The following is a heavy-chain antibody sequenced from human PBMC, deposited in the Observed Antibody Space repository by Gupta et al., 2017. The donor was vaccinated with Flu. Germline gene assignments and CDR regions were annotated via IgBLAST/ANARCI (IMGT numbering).Heavy chain of an antibody. J-gene: IGHJ6*03. D-gene: IGHD3-10*01. CDR3: ARDSEQFERHYYYMDV. Sequence: HWVRQAPGKGLEWVAVISYDGSRKYYADSVKGRFTISRDKSKSTIYLQMDSLRPEDTAVYYCARDSEQFERHYYYMDVWGTGTTVTVSS. CDR2: ISYDGSRK. V-gene: IGHV3-30*03.